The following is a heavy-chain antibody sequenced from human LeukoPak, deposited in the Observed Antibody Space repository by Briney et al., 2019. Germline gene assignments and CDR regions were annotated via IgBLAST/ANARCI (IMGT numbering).Heavy chain of an antibody. J-gene: IGHJ6*02. D-gene: IGHD4-17*01. Sequence: PGGSLRLSCAASGFTFSSYAMQWVRQAPGKGLEGVAVISYDGSNKYYADSVKGRFTISRDNSKNPLYLQMNSLRAEDTAVYYCARARGITVTTFGMDVWGQGTTVTVSS. CDR1: GFTFSSYA. CDR3: ARARGITVTTFGMDV. CDR2: ISYDGSNK. V-gene: IGHV3-30*04.